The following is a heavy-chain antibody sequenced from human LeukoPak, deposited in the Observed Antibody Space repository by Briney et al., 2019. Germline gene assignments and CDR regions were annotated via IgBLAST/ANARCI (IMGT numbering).Heavy chain of an antibody. D-gene: IGHD6-13*01. V-gene: IGHV1-2*02. Sequence: GASVKLSCKASGYTFTGYYMHWGRQAPGQGLEWMGWINPNSGGTNYAQKFQGRVTMTRDTSISTAYMELSRLRSDDTAVYYCARDGSIAAAGGPDWGQGTMVSVSS. CDR3: ARDGSIAAAGGPD. CDR2: INPNSGGT. J-gene: IGHJ3*01. CDR1: GYTFTGYY.